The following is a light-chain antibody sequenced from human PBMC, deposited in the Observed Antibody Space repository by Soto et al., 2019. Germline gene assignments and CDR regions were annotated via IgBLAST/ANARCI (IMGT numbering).Light chain of an antibody. Sequence: DVHMTQSPSTLSASVGYRFTITCRASQSISSWLAWYQQKPGKAPKLLXYTASSLQSGVPSRFSGSGSGTDFTLTISRVEPEDFAVYYCQQYGSSPPITFGQGTRLEIK. V-gene: IGKV1-5*01. CDR1: QSISSW. J-gene: IGKJ5*01. CDR3: QQYGSSPPIT. CDR2: TAS.